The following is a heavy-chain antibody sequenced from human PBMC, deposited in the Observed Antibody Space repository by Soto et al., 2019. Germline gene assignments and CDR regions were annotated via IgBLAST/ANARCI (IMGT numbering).Heavy chain of an antibody. D-gene: IGHD2-21*01. Sequence: QVHLVQSGAEVKKPGASVKVSCKASGYTFTSWYIHWVRQAPGQGLEWMGIINPSGGTTGYRQKFQGRITMTSDVSTSPAYRELSRLAAQHTAVNYWAGGGETVAKRWGGGEFWGQGTLVTVSS. J-gene: IGHJ4*02. CDR2: INPSGGTT. CDR1: GYTFTSWY. CDR3: AGGGETVAKRWGGGEF. V-gene: IGHV1-46*01.